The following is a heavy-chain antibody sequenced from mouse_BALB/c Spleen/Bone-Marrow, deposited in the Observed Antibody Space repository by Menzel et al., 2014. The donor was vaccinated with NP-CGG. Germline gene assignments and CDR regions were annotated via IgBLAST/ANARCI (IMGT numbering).Heavy chain of an antibody. CDR2: IYPGDGDT. CDR3: ARGGISVDY. Sequence: VQLQQSGAELVRPGSSVKISCKSSGYVFSTYWINWVKQRPGQGLEWIGQIYPGDGDTDFNGKFKDKATLTADESSNTAYMQLSSLTSEDSAVYFCARGGISVDYWGQGTTLTVYS. V-gene: IGHV1-80*01. J-gene: IGHJ2*01. CDR1: GYVFSTYW.